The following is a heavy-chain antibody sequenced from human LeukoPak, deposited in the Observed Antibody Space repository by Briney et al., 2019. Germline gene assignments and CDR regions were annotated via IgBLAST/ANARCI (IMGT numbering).Heavy chain of an antibody. J-gene: IGHJ4*02. Sequence: TGGSLRLSCAASGFTFDDHTMHWVRQAPGKGLEWVSLISWDGGVTKYAGSVKGRFTIYRDNTKKSLYLQMSSLRTEDTALYYCAKSDHRGDGFNYDYWGQGTLVTVSS. CDR2: ISWDGGVT. V-gene: IGHV3-43*01. CDR3: AKSDHRGDGFNYDY. D-gene: IGHD5-24*01. CDR1: GFTFDDHT.